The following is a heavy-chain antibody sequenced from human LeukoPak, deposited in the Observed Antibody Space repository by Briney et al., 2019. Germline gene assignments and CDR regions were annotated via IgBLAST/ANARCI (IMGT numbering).Heavy chain of an antibody. CDR2: ISYDGSNK. CDR1: GFTFSSYA. V-gene: IGHV3-30*04. CDR3: VRDRSDWYSPLDY. D-gene: IGHD2-21*02. J-gene: IGHJ4*02. Sequence: PGGSLRLSCAASGFTFSSYAMHWVRQAPGKGLEWVAVISYDGSNKYYADSVKGRFTISRDNSKNTLYLQMNSLRAEDTAVYYCVRDRSDWYSPLDYWGQGTLVTVSS.